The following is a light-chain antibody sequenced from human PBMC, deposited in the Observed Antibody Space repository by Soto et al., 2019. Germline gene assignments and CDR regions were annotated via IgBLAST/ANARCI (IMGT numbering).Light chain of an antibody. J-gene: IGKJ1*01. V-gene: IGKV3-15*01. CDR1: QSVSSY. CDR3: QQYDDWPET. CDR2: DAS. Sequence: EKVMTQSPATLSVSPGERATLSCRASQSVSSYLAWYQQKPGQAPRLLIYDASTRATGVPARFSGSWSGTEFTLTISSLQSEDLAVYDCQQYDDWPETFGQGTKVEIK.